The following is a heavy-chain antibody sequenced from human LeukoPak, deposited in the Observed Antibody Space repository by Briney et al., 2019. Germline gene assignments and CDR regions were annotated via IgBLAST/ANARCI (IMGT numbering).Heavy chain of an antibody. D-gene: IGHD5-12*01. V-gene: IGHV3-13*01. CDR2: IGTAGDT. Sequence: GGSLRLSCAASGFTFSSYDMHWVRQATAKGLAWVSAIGTAGDTYYPGSVKGHSTISRENAKNSLYLQMNRLRAGDTAVYYCARVRKYSGYYSWYFDLWGRGTLVTVSS. CDR1: GFTFSSYD. J-gene: IGHJ2*01. CDR3: ARVRKYSGYYSWYFDL.